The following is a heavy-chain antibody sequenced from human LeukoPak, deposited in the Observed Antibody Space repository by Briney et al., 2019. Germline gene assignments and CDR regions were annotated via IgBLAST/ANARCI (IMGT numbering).Heavy chain of an antibody. Sequence: SQTLSLTCTVSGGSISSGGYYWSWIRQHPGKGLEWIGEINHSGSTNYNPSLKSRVTISVDTSKNQFSLKLSSVTAADTAVYYCARTPPPGATAYGVVDYWGQGTLVTVSS. CDR3: ARTPPPGATAYGVVDY. CDR2: INHSGST. CDR1: GGSISSGGYY. D-gene: IGHD3-16*01. J-gene: IGHJ4*02. V-gene: IGHV4-31*03.